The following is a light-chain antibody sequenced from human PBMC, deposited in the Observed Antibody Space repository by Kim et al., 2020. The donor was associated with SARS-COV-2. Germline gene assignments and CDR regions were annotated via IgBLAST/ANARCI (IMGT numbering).Light chain of an antibody. J-gene: IGLJ7*01. CDR1: SMDVGGYNY. CDR2: EVA. CDR3: SSYGGSDNLV. Sequence: GQSVTISCTGTSMDVGGYNYVSWYQQHPGKAPKVMIYEVAKRPSGVPDRFSGSESGNTASLTVSGLQAEDEADYYCSSYGGSDNLVFGGGTQLTVL. V-gene: IGLV2-8*01.